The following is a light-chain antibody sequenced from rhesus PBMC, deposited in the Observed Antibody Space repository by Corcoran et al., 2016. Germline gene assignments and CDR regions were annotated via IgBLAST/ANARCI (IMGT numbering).Light chain of an antibody. V-gene: IGKV1-19*01. CDR2: YAS. CDR1: QGISSS. CDR3: QQYDCLPYS. J-gene: IGKJ2*01. Sequence: DIQMTQSPSSLSASVGDKVTNTCHASQGISSSLAWVQQKPGTAPKPLIDYASSLKSGGPSRFRGPGSGTDYPLATSSLQPEDFTTYICQQYDCLPYSFGQGPKVEIK.